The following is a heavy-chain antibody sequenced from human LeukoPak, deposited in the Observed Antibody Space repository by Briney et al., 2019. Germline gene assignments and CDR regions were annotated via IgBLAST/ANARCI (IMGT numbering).Heavy chain of an antibody. J-gene: IGHJ4*02. CDR1: GGSISSGSYY. D-gene: IGHD1-14*01. CDR2: IYTSGST. V-gene: IGHV4-61*02. Sequence: SETLSLTCTVSGGSISSGSYYWSWIRQPAGKGLEWIGRIYTSGSTNYNPSLKSRVTISVDTSKNQFSLKLSSVTATDTAMYYCARGTYYWGQGTLVTVSS. CDR3: ARGTYY.